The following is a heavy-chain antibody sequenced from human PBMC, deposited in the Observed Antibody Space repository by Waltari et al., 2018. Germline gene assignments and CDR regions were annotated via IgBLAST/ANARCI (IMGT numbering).Heavy chain of an antibody. CDR2: ISGSGGST. D-gene: IGHD5-18*01. J-gene: IGHJ4*02. Sequence: EVQLLESGGGLVQPGGSLRLSCAASGFTFSSYAMRRVRPAPGKGVEWVSAISGSGGSTYYADSVKGRFTISRDNSKNTLYLQMNSLRAEDTAVYYCAKDSSGYSYDLFDYWGQGTLVTVSS. CDR1: GFTFSSYA. V-gene: IGHV3-23*01. CDR3: AKDSSGYSYDLFDY.